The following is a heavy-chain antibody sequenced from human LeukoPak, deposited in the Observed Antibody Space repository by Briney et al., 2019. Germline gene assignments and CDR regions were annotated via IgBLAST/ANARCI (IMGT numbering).Heavy chain of an antibody. V-gene: IGHV1-46*01. CDR3: ARGSRPVYNPLTGKRYFDY. CDR1: GYTFTSYY. Sequence: ASVKVSCKASGYTFTSYYMHWVRQAPGQGLEWMGIINPSGGSTSYAQKFRGRLTMTRDMSTSTVYMELSSLRSEDTAVYYCARGSRPVYNPLTGKRYFDYWGQGTLLTVSS. J-gene: IGHJ4*02. D-gene: IGHD3-9*01. CDR2: INPSGGST.